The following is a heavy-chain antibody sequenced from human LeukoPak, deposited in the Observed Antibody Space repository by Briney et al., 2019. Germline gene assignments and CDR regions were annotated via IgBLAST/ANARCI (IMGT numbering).Heavy chain of an antibody. Sequence: SETLSLTCAVYGGSFSGYYWSWIRQPPGKGLEWIGEISHSGRTIYHPSLTSRVTISVDTSKNQFSLKLNSVTAADTAMYYCARDIGGPGYWGQGTLVTVSS. V-gene: IGHV4-34*01. J-gene: IGHJ4*02. CDR3: ARDIGGPGY. D-gene: IGHD3-16*01. CDR1: GGSFSGYY. CDR2: ISHSGRT.